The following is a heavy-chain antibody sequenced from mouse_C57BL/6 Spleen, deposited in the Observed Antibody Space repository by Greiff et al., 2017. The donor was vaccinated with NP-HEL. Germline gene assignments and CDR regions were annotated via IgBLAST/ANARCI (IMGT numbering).Heavy chain of an antibody. CDR1: GYSITSGYY. Sequence: EVKLEESGPGLVKPSQSLSLTCSVTGYSITSGYYWNWIRQFPGNKLEWMGYISYDGSNNYNPSLKNRISITRDTSKNQFFLKLNAVTTEDTATYYCARGPNYYARDYWGQGTSVTVSS. V-gene: IGHV3-6*01. D-gene: IGHD5-1*01. J-gene: IGHJ4*01. CDR3: ARGPNYYARDY. CDR2: ISYDGSN.